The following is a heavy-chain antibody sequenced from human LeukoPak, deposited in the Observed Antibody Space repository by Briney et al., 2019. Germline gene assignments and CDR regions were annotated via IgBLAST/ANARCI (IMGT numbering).Heavy chain of an antibody. V-gene: IGHV3-30-3*01. CDR2: ISYDGSNK. J-gene: IGHJ6*02. Sequence: PGGSLRLSCAASGLTFSSYAMHWVRQAPGKGLEWVAVISYDGSNKYYADSVKGRFTISRDNSKNTLYLQMNSLRAEDTAVYYCARDRGPDCSSTSCYGAHYYYYGMDVWGQGTTVTVSS. CDR1: GLTFSSYA. D-gene: IGHD2-2*01. CDR3: ARDRGPDCSSTSCYGAHYYYYGMDV.